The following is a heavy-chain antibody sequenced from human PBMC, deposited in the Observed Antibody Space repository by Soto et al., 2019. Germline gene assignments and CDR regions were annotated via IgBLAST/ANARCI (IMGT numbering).Heavy chain of an antibody. Sequence: GALRLSCAASGFTFSNAWMSWVRQAPGKGLEWVGRIKSKTDGGTTDYAAPVKGRFTISRDDSKNTLYLQMNSLKTEDTAVYYCTTPYNRGSGSWAWGQGTLVTVSS. D-gene: IGHD3-10*01. J-gene: IGHJ4*02. CDR1: GFTFSNAW. CDR2: IKSKTDGGTT. V-gene: IGHV3-15*01. CDR3: TTPYNRGSGSWA.